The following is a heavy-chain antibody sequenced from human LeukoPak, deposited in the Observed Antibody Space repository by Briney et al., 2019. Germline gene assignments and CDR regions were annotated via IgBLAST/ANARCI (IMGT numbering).Heavy chain of an antibody. J-gene: IGHJ6*03. D-gene: IGHD3-22*01. CDR2: IYSSGST. V-gene: IGHV4-59*01. CDR1: GGSTNYYY. CDR3: ALDSRYSDTSRHYYSSYYMGY. Sequence: SETLSLASTVSGGSTNYYYWSWIRQPPGQGLEYIGSIYSSGSTTYNHSLKSRFTMSLVTSKNPFSLKLSPVTHAGTAMYYRALDSRYSDTSRHYYSSYYMGYWGKGTTVTVSS.